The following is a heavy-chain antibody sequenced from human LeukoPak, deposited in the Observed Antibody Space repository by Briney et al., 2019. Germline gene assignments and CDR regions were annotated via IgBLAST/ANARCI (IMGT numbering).Heavy chain of an antibody. CDR3: ARDQRLLGYCSSSACYPLYFDY. V-gene: IGHV3-7*01. CDR2: INEDGSEI. CDR1: GFTFRSYW. Sequence: GGSLRLSRAASGFTFRSYWMSWVRQAPGKGVEWVANINEDGSEIHYVDFVEGRFTISRDNAKNSLYLQMNSLRVEDTAVYYCARDQRLLGYCSSSACYPLYFDYWGQGAQVTVSS. J-gene: IGHJ4*02. D-gene: IGHD2-2*01.